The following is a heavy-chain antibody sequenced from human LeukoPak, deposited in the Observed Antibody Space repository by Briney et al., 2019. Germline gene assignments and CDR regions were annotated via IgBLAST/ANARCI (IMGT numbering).Heavy chain of an antibody. CDR3: AREVVAAAGTVDY. CDR1: GGSISDYY. Sequence: SETLSLTCTVSGGSISDYYWSWIRQSPGKGLEWIGYIYYSGTTNYNPSLKSRVTISVDTSKNQFSLKLTSVTAADTAVYYCAREVVAAAGTVDYWGQGTLVTVSS. J-gene: IGHJ4*02. V-gene: IGHV4-59*01. CDR2: IYYSGTT. D-gene: IGHD6-13*01.